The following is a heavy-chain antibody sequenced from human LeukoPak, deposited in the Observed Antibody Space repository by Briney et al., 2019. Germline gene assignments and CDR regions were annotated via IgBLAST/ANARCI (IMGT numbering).Heavy chain of an antibody. D-gene: IGHD3-10*01. J-gene: IGHJ4*02. V-gene: IGHV1-8*03. CDR1: GYTFASYD. CDR3: ARVPPVGGLRGLIPFFVY. Sequence: ASVKVSCKASGYTFASYDINWVRQATGQGLEWMGWMTPNSGKTGYAQRSQGRVTITRNTSLNTAYMELSSLRSEDTAVYYCARVPPVGGLRGLIPFFVYWGQGTLVTVSS. CDR2: MTPNSGKT.